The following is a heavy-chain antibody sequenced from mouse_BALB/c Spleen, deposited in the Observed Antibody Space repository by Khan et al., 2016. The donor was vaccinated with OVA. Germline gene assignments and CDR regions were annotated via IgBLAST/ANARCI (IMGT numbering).Heavy chain of an antibody. Sequence: VQLKESGPGLVKPSQSLSLTYTVTGYSITSDYAWNWIRQFPGNKLEWMGYISYSGSTSYNPSLKSRISITRDTSKNQFFLQLNSVTTEDTATYYCARDGSRYNYAMDYWGQGTAVTVSS. V-gene: IGHV3-2*02. CDR2: ISYSGST. CDR1: GYSITSDYA. J-gene: IGHJ4*01. D-gene: IGHD2-3*01. CDR3: ARDGSRYNYAMDY.